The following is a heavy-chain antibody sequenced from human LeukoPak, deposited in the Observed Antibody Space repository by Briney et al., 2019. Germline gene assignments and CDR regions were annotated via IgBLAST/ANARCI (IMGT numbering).Heavy chain of an antibody. V-gene: IGHV3-53*01. CDR3: ASRDGYNVGYDAFDI. J-gene: IGHJ3*02. D-gene: IGHD5-24*01. Sequence: GGSLRLSCAASGFTFSRYWMTWVRQAPGKGLEWVSVIYSGGSTYYADSVKGRFTISRDNSKNTLYLQMNSLRAEDTAVYYCASRDGYNVGYDAFDIWGQGTMVTVSS. CDR1: GFTFSRYW. CDR2: IYSGGST.